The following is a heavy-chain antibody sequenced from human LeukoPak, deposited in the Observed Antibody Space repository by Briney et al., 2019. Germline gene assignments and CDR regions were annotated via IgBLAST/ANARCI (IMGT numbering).Heavy chain of an antibody. Sequence: PSQTLSLTCTVSGGSISSGDYYWSWIRQPPGQGLEWIGYIYYRGSTHYNPSLKSRVIISVDTSKNQFSLKLSSVTAADTAVYYCAGGPVSGYWGQGTLVTVSS. CDR3: AGGPVSGY. CDR1: GGSISSGDYY. J-gene: IGHJ4*02. D-gene: IGHD3-10*01. V-gene: IGHV4-30-4*01. CDR2: IYYRGST.